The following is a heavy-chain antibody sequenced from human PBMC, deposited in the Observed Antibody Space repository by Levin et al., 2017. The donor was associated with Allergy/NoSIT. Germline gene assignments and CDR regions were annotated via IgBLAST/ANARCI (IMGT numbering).Heavy chain of an antibody. D-gene: IGHD6-13*01. Sequence: GGSLRLSCAASGFTFSSYAMHWVRQAPGKGLEWVAVISYDGSNKYYADSVKGRFTISRDNSKNTLYLQMNSLRAEDTAVYYCARAEPISSSWYFGREMRDNWFDPWGQGTLVTVSS. V-gene: IGHV3-30-3*01. CDR3: ARAEPISSSWYFGREMRDNWFDP. CDR1: GFTFSSYA. J-gene: IGHJ5*02. CDR2: ISYDGSNK.